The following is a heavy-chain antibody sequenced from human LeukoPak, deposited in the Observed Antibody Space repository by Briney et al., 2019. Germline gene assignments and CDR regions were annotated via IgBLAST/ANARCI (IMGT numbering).Heavy chain of an antibody. J-gene: IGHJ4*02. CDR2: ISSSGSTI. D-gene: IGHD6-6*01. CDR3: AREGRPPGVDY. Sequence: GGSLRLSCAASGFTFSDYYMSWIRQAPGRGLGWVSYISSSGSTIYYTDSVKGRFTISRDNAKNCLYLQMNSLRAEDTAVYNFAREGRPPGVDYWGQGTLVTVSS. CDR1: GFTFSDYY. V-gene: IGHV3-11*01.